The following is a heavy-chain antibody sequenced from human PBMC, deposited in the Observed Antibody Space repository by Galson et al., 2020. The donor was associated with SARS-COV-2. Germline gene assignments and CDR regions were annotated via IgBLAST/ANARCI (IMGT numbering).Heavy chain of an antibody. D-gene: IGHD3-9*01. CDR3: ARDILTGRGLDAFDI. CDR1: GFTVSSNY. J-gene: IGHJ3*02. CDR2: IYSGGST. V-gene: IGHV3-53*01. Sequence: GESLKISCAASGFTVSSNYMSWVRQAPGKGLEWVSVIYSGGSTYYADSVKGRFTISRDNSKNTLYLQMNSLRAEDTAVYYCARDILTGRGLDAFDIWGQGTMVTVAS.